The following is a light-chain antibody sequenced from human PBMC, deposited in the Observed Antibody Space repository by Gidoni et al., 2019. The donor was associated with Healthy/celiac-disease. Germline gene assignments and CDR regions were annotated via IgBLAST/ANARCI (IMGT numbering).Light chain of an antibody. Sequence: EIVLTQSPATLSLSPGERATLSCRASQSVSSYLAWYQQKPGQAPRLLIYDASNRATGIPARFSGSGSGKDFTLTISSLEHEDFAVYYCQQRSNWPAWTFGQGTKVEIK. CDR1: QSVSSY. J-gene: IGKJ1*01. CDR3: QQRSNWPAWT. CDR2: DAS. V-gene: IGKV3-11*01.